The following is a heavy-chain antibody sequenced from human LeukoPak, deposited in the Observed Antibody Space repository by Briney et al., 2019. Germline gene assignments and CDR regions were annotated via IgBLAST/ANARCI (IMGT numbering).Heavy chain of an antibody. D-gene: IGHD6-13*01. CDR2: IYHSGST. J-gene: IGHJ4*02. V-gene: IGHV4-38-2*02. CDR1: GYSISSGYY. CDR3: AREGAVEAAAAAY. Sequence: PSETLSLTCTVSGYSISSGYYWGWIRQPPGKGLEWIGSIYHSGSTYYNPSLKSRVTISVDTSKNQFSLKLSSVTAADTAVYYCAREGAVEAAAAAYWGQGTLVTVSS.